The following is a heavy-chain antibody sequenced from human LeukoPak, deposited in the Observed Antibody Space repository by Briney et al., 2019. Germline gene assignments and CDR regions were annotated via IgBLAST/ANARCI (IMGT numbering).Heavy chain of an antibody. Sequence: SETLSLTCTVSGGSISSYYWSWIRQPPGRGLEWIGYIYFSGSTIYNLSLKSRVTISVDSSKNQFSLRLSSVTAGDTAVYYCARHEGSGSGSKPFDYWGQGTPVTVSS. V-gene: IGHV4-59*08. J-gene: IGHJ4*02. D-gene: IGHD3-10*01. CDR3: ARHEGSGSGSKPFDY. CDR1: GGSISSYY. CDR2: IYFSGST.